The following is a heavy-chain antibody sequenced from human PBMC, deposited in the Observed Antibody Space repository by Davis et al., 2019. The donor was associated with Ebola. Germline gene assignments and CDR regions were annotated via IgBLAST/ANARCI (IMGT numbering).Heavy chain of an antibody. D-gene: IGHD2-15*01. Sequence: GGSLTLSCAASGFTFSSYCMSWVRQAPGKGLEWVANIKQDGSEKYYVDSVKGRFTISRDNAKNSLYLQMNSLRAEDTAVYYCARETVVVVAALGWWFDPWGQGTLVTVSS. CDR1: GFTFSSYC. CDR2: IKQDGSEK. CDR3: ARETVVVVAALGWWFDP. J-gene: IGHJ5*02. V-gene: IGHV3-7*01.